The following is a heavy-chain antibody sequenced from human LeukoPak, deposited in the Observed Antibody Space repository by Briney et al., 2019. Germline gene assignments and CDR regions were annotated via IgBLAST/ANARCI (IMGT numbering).Heavy chain of an antibody. CDR1: GYTFTGYY. J-gene: IGHJ6*03. V-gene: IGHV1-2*02. CDR3: ARDRLVTMVRGVSYYYYMDV. D-gene: IGHD3-10*01. CDR2: INPNSGGT. Sequence: ASVKVACKASGYTFTGYYMHWVRQAPGQGLEWMGWINPNSGGTNYAQKFQGRVTMTRDTSTSTVYMELSSLRSEDTAVYYCARDRLVTMVRGVSYYYYMDVWGKGTTVTISS.